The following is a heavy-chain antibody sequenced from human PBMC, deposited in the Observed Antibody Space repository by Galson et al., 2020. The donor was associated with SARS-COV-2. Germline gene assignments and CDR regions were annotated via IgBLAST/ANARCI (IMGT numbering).Heavy chain of an antibody. Sequence: SETLSPTCTVSGVSISSYYWSWIRQPPGKGLEWIGYIYYSGSTNYNPPLKSRVTISVDTSKNQFSLKLSTATAADTPVYYCARESYDSSCYYLAYFDYWGQGSLVTVSS. CDR1: GVSISSYY. J-gene: IGHJ4*02. CDR3: ARESYDSSCYYLAYFDY. CDR2: IYYSGST. D-gene: IGHD3-22*01. V-gene: IGHV4-59*01.